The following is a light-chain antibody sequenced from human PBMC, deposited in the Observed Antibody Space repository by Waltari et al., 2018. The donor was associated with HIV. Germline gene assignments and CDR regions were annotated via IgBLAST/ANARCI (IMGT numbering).Light chain of an antibody. Sequence: IQMNQSPSSLSSSVRDRVPITCRASQGVSNYLAWYQQKTGKGPKVLIYAASTLQSGVPPRFSGSGSGTDFTLTISSLQPEDVATYYCQKYSTAPWTFGQGTKVEIK. CDR2: AAS. CDR3: QKYSTAPWT. V-gene: IGKV1-27*01. J-gene: IGKJ1*01. CDR1: QGVSNY.